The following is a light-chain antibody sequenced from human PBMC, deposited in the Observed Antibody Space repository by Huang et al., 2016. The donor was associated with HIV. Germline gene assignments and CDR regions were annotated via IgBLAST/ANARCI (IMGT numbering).Light chain of an antibody. Sequence: DIQVTQSPSSLSASVGGRVTITCRTRQSIISHLSWYQLKPGKGPKLLIYAGTVLQSGVPSRFTGSGSGTDFTLTINSLQPEDFATYYCQQSYSAPVTFGGGTRVEVK. V-gene: IGKV1-39*01. J-gene: IGKJ4*01. CDR1: QSIISH. CDR2: AGT. CDR3: QQSYSAPVT.